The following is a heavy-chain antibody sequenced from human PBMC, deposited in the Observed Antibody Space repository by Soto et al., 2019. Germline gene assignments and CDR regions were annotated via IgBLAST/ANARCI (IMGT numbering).Heavy chain of an antibody. V-gene: IGHV4-30-2*01. CDR2: IYHSGST. CDR1: CGSIRSGGYS. CDR3: DRVPEP. J-gene: IGHJ5*02. Sequence: QLQLQESGSGLVKPSQTLALTCAVSCGSIRSGGYSWGWIRQPPGKGLEWIGYIYHSGSTYYNRSLQSRVTRSVDRSKNQFSLKLSSVTAADTAVYYWDRVPEPWGQGTLVTFSS.